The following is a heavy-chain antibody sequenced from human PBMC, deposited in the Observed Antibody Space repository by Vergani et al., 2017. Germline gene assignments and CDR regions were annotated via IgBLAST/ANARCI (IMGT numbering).Heavy chain of an antibody. CDR2: INPNSGGT. D-gene: IGHD1-7*01. V-gene: IGHV1-2*02. CDR1: GYTFNGYY. CDR3: AGANWNYPMVPFDY. J-gene: IGHJ4*02. Sequence: QVQLVQSGAEVKKPGASVKVSCKASGYTFNGYYMHWVRQAPGEGLEWMGWINPNSGGTNYAQKFQGRVTMTRDTSISTAYMELSRLRSDDTAVYYCAGANWNYPMVPFDYWGQGSLVTVSS.